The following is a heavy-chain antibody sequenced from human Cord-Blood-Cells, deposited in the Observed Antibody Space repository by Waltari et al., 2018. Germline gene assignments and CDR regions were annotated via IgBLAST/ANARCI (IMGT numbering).Heavy chain of an antibody. CDR3: AKDPIAVADPSEGY. CDR1: GFTFDDYA. V-gene: IGHV3-43*02. Sequence: EVQLVESGGGVVQPGGSLRLSCAASGFTFDDYAMHWVRQAPGKGLEWVSLVSGDGGSKYYAESVKGRFTISRDNSKNSLYLQMNSLRTEDTALYYCAKDPIAVADPSEGYWGQGTLVTVSS. D-gene: IGHD6-19*01. J-gene: IGHJ4*02. CDR2: VSGDGGSK.